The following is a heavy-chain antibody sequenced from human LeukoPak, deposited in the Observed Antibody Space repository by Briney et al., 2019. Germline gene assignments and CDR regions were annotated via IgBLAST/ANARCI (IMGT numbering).Heavy chain of an antibody. CDR3: ARDPAIVGANTGATEDDAFDI. CDR2: ISYDGSNK. J-gene: IGHJ3*02. Sequence: TGGSLRLSCAASGFTFSSYAMHWVRQAPGKGLEWVAVISYDGSNKYYADSVKGRFTISRDNSKNTLYLQMNSLRAEDTAVYYCARDPAIVGANTGATEDDAFDIWGQGTMVTVSS. V-gene: IGHV3-30-3*01. CDR1: GFTFSSYA. D-gene: IGHD1-26*01.